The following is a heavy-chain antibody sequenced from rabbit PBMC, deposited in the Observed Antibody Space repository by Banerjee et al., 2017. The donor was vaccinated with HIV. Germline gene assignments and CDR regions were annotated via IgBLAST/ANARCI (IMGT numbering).Heavy chain of an antibody. Sequence: QEQLEESGGDLVKPEGSLTLTCTASGFSFSSSYWICWVRQAPGKGLEWIACIYAGSGGAWYASWAKGRFTISKTSSTTVTLQMTSLTAADTATYFCARTHDGDYDFNLWGQGTLVTVS. D-gene: IGHD2-1*01. CDR1: GFSFSSSYW. V-gene: IGHV1S45*01. CDR2: IYAGSGGA. J-gene: IGHJ4*01. CDR3: ARTHDGDYDFNL.